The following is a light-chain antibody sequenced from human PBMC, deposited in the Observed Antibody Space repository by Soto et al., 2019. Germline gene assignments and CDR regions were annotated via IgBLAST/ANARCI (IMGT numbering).Light chain of an antibody. Sequence: QSLLTQPPSVSAAPGQKVTISCSGSRYNIGNNYVSWYYQLPGTAPKLLIYDNNERPSGIPDRFSGSKSGTSATLGITGLQTGDEADYYCGAWDSSLSAVVFGGGTKLTVL. V-gene: IGLV1-51*01. CDR3: GAWDSSLSAVV. CDR2: DNN. CDR1: RYNIGNNY. J-gene: IGLJ2*01.